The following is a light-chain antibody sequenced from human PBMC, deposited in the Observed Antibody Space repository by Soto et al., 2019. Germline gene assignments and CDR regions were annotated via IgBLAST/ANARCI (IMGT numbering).Light chain of an antibody. CDR1: QSFSSTY. J-gene: IGKJ5*01. CDR3: QQYGSSQIT. CDR2: DAS. Sequence: EIVLTQSPGTLSLSPGERATLSCRASQSFSSTYLAWYQQKPGQAPRLLVYDASNRATGIPARFSGSGSGTDFTLTISRLEPEDFAVYYCQQYGSSQITFGQGTRLEIK. V-gene: IGKV3-20*01.